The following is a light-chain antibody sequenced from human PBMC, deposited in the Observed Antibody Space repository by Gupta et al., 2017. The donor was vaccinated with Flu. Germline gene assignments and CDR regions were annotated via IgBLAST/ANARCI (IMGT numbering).Light chain of an antibody. CDR2: DNN. CDR1: SSNIGNNY. Sequence: QSVLTQPPSVSAAPGQKVTISCSGSSSNIGNNYVSWYQQLPGTTPKLLIYDNNKRLSGIPDRFSGTKSGTSATMGITGLQTGEEADYYCGTGDSRPSADVFGGGTQLTVL. V-gene: IGLV1-51*01. J-gene: IGLJ7*01. CDR3: GTGDSRPSADV.